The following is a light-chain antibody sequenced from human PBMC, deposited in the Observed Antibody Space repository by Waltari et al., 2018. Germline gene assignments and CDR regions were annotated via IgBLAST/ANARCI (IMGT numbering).Light chain of an antibody. CDR2: QVN. V-gene: IGLV2-23*02. CDR1: SSDVGSYNL. J-gene: IGLJ3*02. CDR3: CSYVDYFNCV. Sequence: QSALTQPASVSGSPGQSITISCTGASSDVGSYNLVSWYQHHPGKVPKLIVYQVNKRPVGVSNRFSGSKSLNTASLIISGLQAEDEADYYCCSYVDYFNCVLGEGTKVTVL.